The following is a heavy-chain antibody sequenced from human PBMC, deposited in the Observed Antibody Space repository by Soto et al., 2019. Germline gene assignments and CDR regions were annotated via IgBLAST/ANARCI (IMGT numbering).Heavy chain of an antibody. CDR1: GFTFSSYA. J-gene: IGHJ4*02. D-gene: IGHD2-15*01. CDR2: ISYDGSNK. Sequence: QVQLVESGGGVVQPGRSLRLSCAASGFTFSSYAMHWVRQAPGKGLEWVAVISYDGSNKYYADSVKGRFTISRDNSKNTRXLQMNSLRAEDTAVYYCASLRGVVVVAATRDDFDYWGQGTLVTVSS. V-gene: IGHV3-30-3*01. CDR3: ASLRGVVVVAATRDDFDY.